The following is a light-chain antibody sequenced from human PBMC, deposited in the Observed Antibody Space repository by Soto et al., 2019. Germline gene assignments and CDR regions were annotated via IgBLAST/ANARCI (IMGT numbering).Light chain of an antibody. V-gene: IGLV1-40*01. CDR3: QSYDNSLSGVV. CDR1: TSNIGAGYD. Sequence: QSVLTQPPSVSGAPGQTVTISCTGSTSNIGAGYDVHWYQQLPGTAPKLLILANTHRPSGVPDRFSGSKSGTSASLAITGLQAEDEADYHCQSYDNSLSGVVFGGGTKLTVL. CDR2: ANT. J-gene: IGLJ3*02.